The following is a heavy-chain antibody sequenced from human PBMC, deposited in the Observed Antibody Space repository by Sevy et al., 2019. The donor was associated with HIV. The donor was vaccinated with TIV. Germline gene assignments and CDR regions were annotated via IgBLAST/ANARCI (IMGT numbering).Heavy chain of an antibody. CDR2: IRYDGSNK. CDR1: GFIFSNYA. Sequence: GGSLRLSCAASGFIFSNYAMHWVRQAPGQGLEWLAFIRYDGSNKHYADSVKGRFTISRDNSKNTLYLQMNSLRTEDMAVYYXXXXXXCSSASCHSSAADRAFYYSYYGVDVWGQGTTVTVSS. CDR3: XXXXXCSSASCHSSAADRAFYYSYYGVDV. D-gene: IGHD2-2*01. V-gene: IGHV3-30*02. J-gene: IGHJ6*02.